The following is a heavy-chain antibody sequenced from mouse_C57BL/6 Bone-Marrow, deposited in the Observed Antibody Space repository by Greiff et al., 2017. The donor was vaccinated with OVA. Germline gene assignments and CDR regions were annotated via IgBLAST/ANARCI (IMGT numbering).Heavy chain of an antibody. J-gene: IGHJ1*03. CDR3: AQYYGSSYWYFDV. V-gene: IGHV1-26*01. CDR1: GYTFTDYY. D-gene: IGHD1-1*01. Sequence: VQLQQSGPELVKPGASVKISCKASGYTFTDYYMNWVKQSHGKSLEWIGDINPNNGGTSYNQKFKGKATLTVDKSSSTAYMELRSLTSEDSAVYYCAQYYGSSYWYFDVWGTGTTVTVSS. CDR2: INPNNGGT.